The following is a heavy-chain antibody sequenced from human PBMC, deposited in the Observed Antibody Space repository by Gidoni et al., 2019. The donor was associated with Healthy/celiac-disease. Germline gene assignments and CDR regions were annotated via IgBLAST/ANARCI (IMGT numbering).Heavy chain of an antibody. V-gene: IGHV4-59*01. Sequence: QVQLQETGPGLVKPSATLSLTCTVSGGSISSYYWSWIRQPPGKGLEWIGYIYYSGSTNYNPSLKSRVTISVDTSKNQFSLKLSSVTAADTAVYYCAVSSFTRYFDYWGQGTLVTVSS. CDR3: AVSSFTRYFDY. CDR1: GGSISSYY. CDR2: IYYSGST. J-gene: IGHJ4*02. D-gene: IGHD6-13*01.